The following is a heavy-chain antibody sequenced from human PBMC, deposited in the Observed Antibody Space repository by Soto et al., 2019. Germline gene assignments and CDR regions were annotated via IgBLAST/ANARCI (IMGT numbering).Heavy chain of an antibody. Sequence: QLQLQESGPGLVKPSETLSLTCTVSGGSISSSSYYWGWIRQPPGKGLEWIGSIYYSGSTYHNPSLNSRVTVSVDTSKNQFSLKLSSVTAADTAVYYCASPYYDSSGYPYIFDYWGQGTLVTVSS. CDR1: GGSISSSSYY. CDR2: IYYSGST. V-gene: IGHV4-39*01. J-gene: IGHJ4*02. CDR3: ASPYYDSSGYPYIFDY. D-gene: IGHD3-22*01.